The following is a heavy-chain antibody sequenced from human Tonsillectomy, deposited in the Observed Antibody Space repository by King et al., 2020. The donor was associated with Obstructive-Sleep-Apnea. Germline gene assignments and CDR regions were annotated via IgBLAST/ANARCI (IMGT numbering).Heavy chain of an antibody. CDR3: ARDIVVVVAATPTHSYAFDI. D-gene: IGHD2-15*01. J-gene: IGHJ3*02. V-gene: IGHV1-69*09. Sequence: QLVQSGAEVKKPGSSVKVSCKASGGTFSSYAISWVRQAPGQGLEWMGGIIPILGIANYAQKFQGRVTITADKSTSTAYMELSSLRSEDTAVYYCARDIVVVVAATPTHSYAFDIWGQGTMVTVSS. CDR1: GGTFSSYA. CDR2: IIPILGIA.